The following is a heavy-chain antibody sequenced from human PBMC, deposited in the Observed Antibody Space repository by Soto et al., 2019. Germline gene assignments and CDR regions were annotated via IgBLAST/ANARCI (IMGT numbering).Heavy chain of an antibody. Sequence: PGGSLRLSCAASGFTFSSYSMNWVRQAPGKGLEWVSSISSSSSYIYYADSVKGRFTISRDNAKNSLYLQMNSLRAEDTAVYYCARVGGAMIEVSYYYYYGMDVWGQGTTVTVSS. J-gene: IGHJ6*02. CDR2: ISSSSSYI. CDR3: ARVGGAMIEVSYYYYYGMDV. V-gene: IGHV3-21*01. CDR1: GFTFSSYS. D-gene: IGHD3-22*01.